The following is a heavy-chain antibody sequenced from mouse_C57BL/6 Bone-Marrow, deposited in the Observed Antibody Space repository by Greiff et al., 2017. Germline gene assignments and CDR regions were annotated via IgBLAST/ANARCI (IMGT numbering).Heavy chain of an antibody. CDR2: ISSGGSYT. V-gene: IGHV5-6*01. CDR3: ARQALRSGDY. Sequence: VQLQQSGGDLVKPGGSLKLSCAASGFTFSSYGMSWVRPTPDKRLEWVATISSGGSYTYYPDSVKGRFTLSRDNAKNTRYLQMSSLKSEDTAMYYCARQALRSGDYWGQGTSVTVSS. J-gene: IGHJ4*01. CDR1: GFTFSSYG.